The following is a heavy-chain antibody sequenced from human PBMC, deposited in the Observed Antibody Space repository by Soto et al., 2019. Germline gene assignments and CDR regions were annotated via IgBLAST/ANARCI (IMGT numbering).Heavy chain of an antibody. Sequence: PSGTLSLTCAVYGGSFSGYDWSWIRQPPGKGLEWIGEINHSGSTNYNPSLKSRVTISVDTSKNQFSLKLSSVTAADTAVYYCAIEEEGTLTIFGFAFDIWGQGTMVTVSS. J-gene: IGHJ3*02. CDR1: GGSFSGYD. CDR2: INHSGST. D-gene: IGHD3-9*01. V-gene: IGHV4-34*01. CDR3: AIEEEGTLTIFGFAFDI.